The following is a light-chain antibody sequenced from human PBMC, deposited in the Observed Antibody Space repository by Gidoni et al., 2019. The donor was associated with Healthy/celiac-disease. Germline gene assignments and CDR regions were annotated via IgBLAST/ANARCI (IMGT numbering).Light chain of an antibody. J-gene: IGKJ4*01. V-gene: IGKV1-9*01. Sequence: IQFTQSPSSLSASVGDRVTITCRASQGISSYLAWYQQKPGKAPKLLIYAASTLPSGVPSRFSGSGSGTDFTLTISSLQPEDFATYYCQQLNSYPLTFGGGTKVEIK. CDR3: QQLNSYPLT. CDR2: AAS. CDR1: QGISSY.